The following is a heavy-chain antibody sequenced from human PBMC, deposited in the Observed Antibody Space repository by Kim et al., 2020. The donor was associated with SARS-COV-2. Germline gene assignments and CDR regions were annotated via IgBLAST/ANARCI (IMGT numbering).Heavy chain of an antibody. CDR1: GYTFTGYY. D-gene: IGHD6-6*01. CDR2: INPNSGGT. CDR3: ARDRSNRKSSIAGVFQH. J-gene: IGHJ1*01. Sequence: ASVKVSCKASGYTFTGYYMHWVRQAPGQGLEWMGRINPNSGGTNYAQKFQGRVTMTRDTSISTAYMELSRLRSDDTAVYYCARDRSNRKSSIAGVFQHWGQGTLVTVSS. V-gene: IGHV1-2*06.